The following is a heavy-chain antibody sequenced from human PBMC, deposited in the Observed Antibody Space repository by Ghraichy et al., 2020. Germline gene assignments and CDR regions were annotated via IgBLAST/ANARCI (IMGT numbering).Heavy chain of an antibody. CDR3: VATIRCTPVDPFLDY. CDR1: GFNFIAVW. J-gene: IGHJ4*02. Sequence: GSLRLSCAASGFNFIAVWMNWVRQAPGKGLEWVGRIKSKGGGETRDYAAPVKGRFTISRDDSKNTVSLEMNSLKTEDTAVYYCVATIRCTPVDPFLDYWGQGILVTVSS. CDR2: IKSKGGGETR. V-gene: IGHV3-15*05. D-gene: IGHD3-16*01.